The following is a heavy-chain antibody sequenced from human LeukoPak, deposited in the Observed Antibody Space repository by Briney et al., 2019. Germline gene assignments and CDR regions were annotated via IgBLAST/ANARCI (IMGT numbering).Heavy chain of an antibody. J-gene: IGHJ4*02. Sequence: GGSLRLSCAASGFTFSCCGIHWVRQAPGKGLEWVTFVRNDGSDKYYADSVKGRFTISRDNSKNTVYLQMNSLRAEDTAVYYCAKDRGSTRHFDYWGQGTLVTVSS. V-gene: IGHV3-30*02. D-gene: IGHD2-2*01. CDR2: VRNDGSDK. CDR1: GFTFSCCG. CDR3: AKDRGSTRHFDY.